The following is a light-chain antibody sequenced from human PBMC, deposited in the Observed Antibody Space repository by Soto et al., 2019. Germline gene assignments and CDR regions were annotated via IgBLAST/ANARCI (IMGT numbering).Light chain of an antibody. CDR1: QSLVHSNGNTF. CDR3: MQGTYAPKT. V-gene: IGKV2-30*02. Sequence: EVVMTQSPLSLPVTLGQPASISCRSSQSLVHSNGNTFLTWFQQRPGQSPRRLIYKVSIRDSGVSDRFSGSGSGTDFTLKINRVEAEDVGVYYCMQGTYAPKTFGQGTKVDIK. CDR2: KVS. J-gene: IGKJ1*01.